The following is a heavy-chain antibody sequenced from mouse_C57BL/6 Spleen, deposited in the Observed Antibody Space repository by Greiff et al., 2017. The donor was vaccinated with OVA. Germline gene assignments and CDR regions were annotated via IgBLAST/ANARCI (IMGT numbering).Heavy chain of an antibody. CDR3: ARLHRVVGDFDY. CDR1: GYPFRSSW. CDR2: IYPGDGDT. Sequence: QVQLQQSGPELVQPGASVKISCKASGYPFRSSWMNWVKQRPGKGLEWIGRIYPGDGDTNYNGKFKGKATLTTDKSSSTAYMQLSSLTSEDSAVYFCARLHRVVGDFDYWGQGTILTVSS. V-gene: IGHV1-82*01. J-gene: IGHJ2*01. D-gene: IGHD1-1*01.